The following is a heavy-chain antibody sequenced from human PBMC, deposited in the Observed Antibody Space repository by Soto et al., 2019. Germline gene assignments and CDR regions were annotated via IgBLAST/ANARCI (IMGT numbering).Heavy chain of an antibody. CDR1: GGSISSDGSY. J-gene: IGHJ1*01. CDR3: ARVLVGSTVDGFEI. CDR2: IYYTGGT. D-gene: IGHD1-26*01. V-gene: IGHV4-31*03. Sequence: SETLSLTCTVSGGSISSDGSYWSWIRQHPGKDLEWIAYIYYTGGTYTNPSLTSRVTISADTSKNQFSLKLKSVTAADTAVYFCARVLVGSTVDGFEIWGQGTLVTVSS.